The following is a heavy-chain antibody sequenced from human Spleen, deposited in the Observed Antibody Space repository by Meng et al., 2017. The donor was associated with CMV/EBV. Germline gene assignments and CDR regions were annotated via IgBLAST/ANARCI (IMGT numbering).Heavy chain of an antibody. V-gene: IGHV4-39*07. Sequence: LQLQEVVPGLVKPVETLSLTCTVSGGSISSSSYYWGWIRQPPGKGLEWIGSIYYSGSTYYNPSLKSRVTISVDTSKNQFSLKLSSVTAADTAVYYCARDEGFWSGYHFGYWGQGTLVTVSS. D-gene: IGHD3-3*01. J-gene: IGHJ4*02. CDR2: IYYSGST. CDR1: GGSISSSSYY. CDR3: ARDEGFWSGYHFGY.